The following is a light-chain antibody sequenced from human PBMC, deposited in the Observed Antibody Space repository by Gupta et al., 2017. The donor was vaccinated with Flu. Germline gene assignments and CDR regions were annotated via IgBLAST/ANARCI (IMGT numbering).Light chain of an antibody. Sequence: EIVSTHSPPSQSLSLGERASLSCGASQSIGPHLAWYQQQPGQAPRILMFDASNRATGIPDRFSGSGSGTDFTLTISSLEPEDFAVYYCQQRSSSPVYTFGPGTKMEIK. CDR2: DAS. J-gene: IGKJ2*01. CDR1: QSIGPH. CDR3: QQRSSSPVYT. V-gene: IGKV3-11*01.